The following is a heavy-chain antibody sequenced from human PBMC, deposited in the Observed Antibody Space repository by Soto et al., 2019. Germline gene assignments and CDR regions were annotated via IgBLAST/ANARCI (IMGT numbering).Heavy chain of an antibody. D-gene: IGHD1-26*01. J-gene: IGHJ4*02. Sequence: EVQLVESGGGLVKPGGSLTLSCAASGFSFGTNSVDWVRQAPGKGLEWVSSISSTSKYIYYADSVKGRFTISRDNAKNSLYLQMNILRVEDTAVYYCAREFVGPTTGHFDYCGQGTLVTVSS. CDR1: GFSFGTNS. CDR2: ISSTSKYI. CDR3: AREFVGPTTGHFDY. V-gene: IGHV3-21*01.